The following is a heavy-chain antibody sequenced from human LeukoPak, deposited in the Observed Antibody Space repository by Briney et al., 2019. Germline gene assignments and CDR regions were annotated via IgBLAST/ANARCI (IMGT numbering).Heavy chain of an antibody. Sequence: ASVKVSCKASGYTFTTYTMNWVRQAPGKGLEWMGGFDPEDGETIYARKFQGRVTMTEDTSTDTAYMELSSLRSEDTAVYYCATDKYSGSYYLRTGYFDYWGQGTLVTVSS. CDR2: FDPEDGET. CDR1: GYTFTTYT. V-gene: IGHV1-24*01. CDR3: ATDKYSGSYYLRTGYFDY. D-gene: IGHD1-26*01. J-gene: IGHJ4*02.